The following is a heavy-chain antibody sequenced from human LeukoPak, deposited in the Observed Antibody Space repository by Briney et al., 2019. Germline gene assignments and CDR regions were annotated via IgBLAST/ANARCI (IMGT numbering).Heavy chain of an antibody. V-gene: IGHV3-13*05. CDR3: ARGVYDSSGYNSYFDY. J-gene: IGHJ4*02. Sequence: GGSLRLSCAASGFTFSSYDMHWVRQATGKGLEWVSAIGTAGDPYYPGSVKGRFSISRENAKNSLYLQMNSLRAGDTAVYYCARGVYDSSGYNSYFDYWGQGTLVTVSS. CDR2: IGTAGDP. D-gene: IGHD3-22*01. CDR1: GFTFSSYD.